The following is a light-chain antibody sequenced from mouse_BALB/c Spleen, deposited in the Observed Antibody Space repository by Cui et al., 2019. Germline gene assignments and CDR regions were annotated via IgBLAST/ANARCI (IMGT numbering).Light chain of an antibody. CDR3: LQYDNLWT. V-gene: IGKV19-93*01. J-gene: IGKJ1*01. CDR2: YAS. CDR1: PSINNY. Sequence: DISMTQSPSLLSASLGGKVTITCKASPSINNYITWYQHKPGKGTRLLIHYASTLHPVIPAICGGSGSERYYSVSISNLEPEDVATYYCLQYDNLWTFGGGTKLEIK.